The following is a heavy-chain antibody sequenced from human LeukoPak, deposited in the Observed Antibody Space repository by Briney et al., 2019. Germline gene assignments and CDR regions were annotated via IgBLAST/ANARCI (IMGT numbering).Heavy chain of an antibody. V-gene: IGHV3-20*04. CDR1: GFTSDEYG. J-gene: IGHJ6*03. CDR2: INWNGDDT. Sequence: GGSLGLSCAASGFTSDEYGMSWVRQAPGKGLEWVSGINWNGDDTTYADSVKGRFTISRDNAKKSLYLQMNSLRAEDTAFYYCAKNPPDSSSSHFYYYYMDVWGKGTTVTVSS. CDR3: AKNPPDSSSSHFYYYYMDV. D-gene: IGHD6-6*01.